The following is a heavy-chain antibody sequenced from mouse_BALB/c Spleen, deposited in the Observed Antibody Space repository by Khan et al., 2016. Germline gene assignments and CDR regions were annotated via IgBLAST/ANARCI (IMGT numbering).Heavy chain of an antibody. D-gene: IGHD2-4*01. Sequence: EVELVESGGGLVKPGGSLKLSCAASGFTFSDYYMYWVRQTPEKRLEWVATISDGGSYTYYPASVKGRFTISRDNAKNNLYLQMRSLKSEDTAMYYCAREGLRRGFAYWGQGTLVTVSA. CDR2: ISDGGSYT. CDR3: AREGLRRGFAY. J-gene: IGHJ3*01. V-gene: IGHV5-4*02. CDR1: GFTFSDYY.